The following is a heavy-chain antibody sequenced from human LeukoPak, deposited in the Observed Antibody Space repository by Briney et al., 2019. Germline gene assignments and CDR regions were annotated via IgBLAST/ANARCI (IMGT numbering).Heavy chain of an antibody. J-gene: IGHJ3*02. Sequence: GGSLRLSCAASGFTFSSYEMNWVRQAPGKGLEWVSYISSSGSTIYYADSVKGRFTISRDNAKNSMYLQMNSLRAEDTAVYYCARVGTPSQYSSSWYGIVACDIWGQGTMVTVSS. V-gene: IGHV3-48*03. CDR2: ISSSGSTI. CDR1: GFTFSSYE. CDR3: ARVGTPSQYSSSWYGIVACDI. D-gene: IGHD6-13*01.